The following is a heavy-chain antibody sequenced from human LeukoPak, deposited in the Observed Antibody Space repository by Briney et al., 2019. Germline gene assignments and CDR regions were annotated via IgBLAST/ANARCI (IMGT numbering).Heavy chain of an antibody. CDR3: ARGTKQLYDAFDI. V-gene: IGHV3-30*02. CDR2: IRYDGSNK. CDR1: GFTFSSYG. Sequence: GGSLRLSCAASGFTFSSYGMHWVRQAPGKGLEWVAFIRYDGSNKYYADSVKGRFTISRDNSKNTLYLQMNSLRSEDTAVYYCARGTKQLYDAFDIWGQGTMVTVSS. D-gene: IGHD6-6*01. J-gene: IGHJ3*02.